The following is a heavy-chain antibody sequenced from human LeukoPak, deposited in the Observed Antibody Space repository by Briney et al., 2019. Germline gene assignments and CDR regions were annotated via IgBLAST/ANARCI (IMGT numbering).Heavy chain of an antibody. Sequence: SETLSLTCTVSGGSISDYYWSWIRQPPGKRPEWIGYYYNSGNTNYNPSLRSRVTISVDTSKNQFSLKLNSVTAADTAVYYCASGRREPVAFDIWGQGTMVTVSS. CDR1: GGSISDYY. J-gene: IGHJ3*02. CDR2: YYNSGNT. V-gene: IGHV4-59*08. D-gene: IGHD1-26*01. CDR3: ASGRREPVAFDI.